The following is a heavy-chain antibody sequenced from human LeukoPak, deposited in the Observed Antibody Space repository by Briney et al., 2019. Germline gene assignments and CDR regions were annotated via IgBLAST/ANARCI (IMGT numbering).Heavy chain of an antibody. CDR2: IRSDSSTK. V-gene: IGHV3-48*01. Sequence: PGGSLRLSCAGSGFSISNYGMNWVRQAPGKGLEWLSYIRSDSSTKYYADSVKGRFTISRDNSKNTLYLQMNSLKTDDTAVYYCANYGDYQYFDYWGQGTPVTVSS. CDR1: GFSISNYG. J-gene: IGHJ4*02. D-gene: IGHD4-17*01. CDR3: ANYGDYQYFDY.